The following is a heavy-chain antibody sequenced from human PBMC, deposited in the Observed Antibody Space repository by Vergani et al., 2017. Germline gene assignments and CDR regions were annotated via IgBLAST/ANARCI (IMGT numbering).Heavy chain of an antibody. J-gene: IGHJ6*03. Sequence: EVQLVQSGAEVKKPGESLKISCKGSGYSFTSYWIGWVRHMPGKGLEWMGIIYPGDSDTRYSPSFQGQVTISADKSISPAYLQWSSLKASDTAMYYCASRSAPPYYYYYMDVWGKGTTVTVSS. V-gene: IGHV5-51*03. CDR2: IYPGDSDT. CDR3: ASRSAPPYYYYYMDV. CDR1: GYSFTSYW.